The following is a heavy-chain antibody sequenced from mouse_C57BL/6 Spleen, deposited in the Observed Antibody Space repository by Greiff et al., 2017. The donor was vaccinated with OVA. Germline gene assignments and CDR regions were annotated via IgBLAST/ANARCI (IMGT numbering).Heavy chain of an antibody. J-gene: IGHJ4*01. V-gene: IGHV1-18*01. CDR3: ARRIYDGYYAMDY. D-gene: IGHD2-3*01. Sequence: VQLQQSGPELVKPGASVKIPCKASGCTFTDYNMDWVKQSHGKSLEWIGDINPNNGGTIYNQKFKGKATLTVDKSSSTAYMELRSLTSEDTAVYYCARRIYDGYYAMDYWGQGTSVTVSS. CDR2: INPNNGGT. CDR1: GCTFTDYN.